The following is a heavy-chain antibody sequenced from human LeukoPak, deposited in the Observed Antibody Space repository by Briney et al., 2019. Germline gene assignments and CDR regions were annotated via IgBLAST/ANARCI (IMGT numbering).Heavy chain of an antibody. CDR3: VRHQEGMVRGVLYYMDV. J-gene: IGHJ6*03. D-gene: IGHD3-10*01. Sequence: SETLSLTCTVSGGCISSYYWSRIRQPPGKGLEWIGYIYDSGSTSYNPSLKSRVTISVDTSKDQFSLKLSSVTAADTAVYYCVRHQEGMVRGVLYYMDVWGTGTTVTISS. V-gene: IGHV4-59*08. CDR1: GGCISSYY. CDR2: IYDSGST.